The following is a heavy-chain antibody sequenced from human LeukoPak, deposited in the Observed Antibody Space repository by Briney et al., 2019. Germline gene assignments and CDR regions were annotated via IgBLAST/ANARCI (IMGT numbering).Heavy chain of an antibody. CDR1: GFTFSNYA. J-gene: IGHJ4*02. Sequence: GKSLGLSCAASGFTFSNYAMHWVRQAPGKGLEWVSLISSGGTYEYYADSVKGRFTISRDNSKNTLYLQLNSLRAEDTAVYYCARDSTYYYDSGSSGPHYFDNWGQGTLVTVSS. CDR3: ARDSTYYYDSGSSGPHYFDN. CDR2: ISSGGTYE. V-gene: IGHV3-30*01. D-gene: IGHD3-10*01.